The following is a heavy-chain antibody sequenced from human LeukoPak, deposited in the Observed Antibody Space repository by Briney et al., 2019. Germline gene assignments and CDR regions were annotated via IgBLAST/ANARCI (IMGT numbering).Heavy chain of an antibody. CDR2: MNPNSGNT. CDR1: GYTFTSYD. V-gene: IGHV1-8*03. D-gene: IGHD3-16*01. J-gene: IGHJ1*01. Sequence: GASVKVSCKASGYTFTSYDINWVRQAPGQGLEWMGWMNPNSGNTGYAQKFQGRVTITRNTSISTAYMELSSLRSEDTAVYYCARVNYDYVWGSSSAEYFQHWGQGTLVTVSS. CDR3: ARVNYDYVWGSSSAEYFQH.